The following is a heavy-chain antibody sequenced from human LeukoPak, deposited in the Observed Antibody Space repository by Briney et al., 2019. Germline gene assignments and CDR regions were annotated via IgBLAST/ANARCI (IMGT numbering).Heavy chain of an antibody. CDR2: IHHSGNRFESGST. V-gene: IGHV4-38-2*02. J-gene: IGHJ5*02. Sequence: SETLSLTCTVSGSSLSNGYYWGWIRQSPGKGLEWIGSIHHSGNRFESGSTHYNPSLKSRLTVSADTSKNQFSLKLTSVTAADTAVYFCAGNASSGFFNAWGQGTLVIVSS. D-gene: IGHD6-19*01. CDR3: AGNASSGFFNA. CDR1: GSSLSNGYY.